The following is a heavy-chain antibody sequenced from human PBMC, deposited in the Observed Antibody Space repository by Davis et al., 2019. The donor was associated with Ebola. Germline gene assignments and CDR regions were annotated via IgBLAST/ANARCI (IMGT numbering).Heavy chain of an antibody. CDR2: IYYSGST. Sequence: MPSETLSLTCTVSGASISDYYWTWIRQPPGKGLEWIGYIYYSGSTNYNPSLKSRVTISVDTSKNQFSLKLSSVTAADTAVYYCASEYGDYDYYGMDVWGQGTTVTVSS. D-gene: IGHD4-17*01. J-gene: IGHJ6*02. V-gene: IGHV4-59*08. CDR1: GASISDYY. CDR3: ASEYGDYDYYGMDV.